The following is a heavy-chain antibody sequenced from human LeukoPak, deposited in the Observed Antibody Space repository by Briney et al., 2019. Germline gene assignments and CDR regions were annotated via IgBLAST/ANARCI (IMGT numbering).Heavy chain of an antibody. CDR2: IYYSGST. CDR1: GGSISSGDYY. V-gene: IGHV4-30-4*01. Sequence: SETLSLTCTVSGGSISSGDYYWSWIRQPPGKGLEWIGYIYYSGSTYYNPSLKSRVTISVDTSKNQFSLKLSSVTAADTAVYYCARARTTTAGSYYYGMDVWGQGTTVTVSS. CDR3: ARARTTTAGSYYYGMDV. D-gene: IGHD4-11*01. J-gene: IGHJ6*02.